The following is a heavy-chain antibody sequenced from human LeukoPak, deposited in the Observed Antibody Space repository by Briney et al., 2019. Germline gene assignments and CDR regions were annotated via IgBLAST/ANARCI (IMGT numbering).Heavy chain of an antibody. CDR3: ARGFTTFQWLGL. Sequence: PSETLSLTCTVSGVSISSYYWSWLRQPPGKGLEWIGYIYYSGSTNYNPSLKSRVTISVDTSKNQFSLKLSSVTAADTAVYFCARGFTTFQWLGLWGRGTLVTVSS. V-gene: IGHV4-59*08. CDR1: GVSISSYY. D-gene: IGHD6-19*01. J-gene: IGHJ2*01. CDR2: IYYSGST.